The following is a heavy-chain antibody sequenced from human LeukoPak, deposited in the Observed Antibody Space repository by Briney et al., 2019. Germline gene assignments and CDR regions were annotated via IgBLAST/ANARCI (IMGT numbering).Heavy chain of an antibody. CDR3: AKPQYQLLYWSPVDY. J-gene: IGHJ4*02. CDR1: GFTFSSYS. V-gene: IGHV3-21*04. Sequence: GGSLRLSCAASGFTFSSYSMNWVRQAPGKGLEWVSSISSSSSYIYYADSVKGRFTISRDNSKNTLYLQMNSLRAEDTAVYYCAKPQYQLLYWSPVDYWGQGTLVTVSS. D-gene: IGHD2-2*02. CDR2: ISSSSSYI.